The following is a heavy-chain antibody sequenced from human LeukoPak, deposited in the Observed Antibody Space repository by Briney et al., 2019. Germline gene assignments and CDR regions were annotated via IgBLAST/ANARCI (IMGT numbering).Heavy chain of an antibody. J-gene: IGHJ6*02. CDR2: ISGSGGSK. CDR3: AKLTSASGAYGVDV. D-gene: IGHD3-10*01. V-gene: IGHV3-23*01. CDR1: GFTYTNYW. Sequence: PGGSLRLSCAASGFTYTNYWVNWVRQAPGKGLEWVSTISGSGGSKHYADSVEGRFTISRDNSKNTVYLQMNSLRAEDTAIYYCAKLTSASGAYGVDVWGQGTTVTVSS.